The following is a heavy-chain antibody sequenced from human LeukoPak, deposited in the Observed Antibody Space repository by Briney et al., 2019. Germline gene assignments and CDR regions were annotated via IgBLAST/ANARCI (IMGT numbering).Heavy chain of an antibody. Sequence: SETLSLTCTVSGGSISSSSYYWGWIRQPPGKGLEWIGSIYYSGSTYYNPSLKSRVTISVDTSKNRFSLKLRSVTAADTAVYYCARTTTVRGTYYMDVWGKGTTVTVSS. CDR1: GGSISSSSYY. D-gene: IGHD3-10*01. V-gene: IGHV4-39*07. J-gene: IGHJ6*03. CDR3: ARTTTVRGTYYMDV. CDR2: IYYSGST.